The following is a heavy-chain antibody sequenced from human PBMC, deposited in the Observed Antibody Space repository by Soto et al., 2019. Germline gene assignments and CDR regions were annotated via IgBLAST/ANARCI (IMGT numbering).Heavy chain of an antibody. D-gene: IGHD2-15*01. CDR2: ICGSGGST. V-gene: IGHV3-23*01. Sequence: GGSLRLSCAASGFTFSSYAMSWVRQAPGKGLEWVSAICGSGGSTYYADSVKGRFTISRDNSKNTLYLQMNSLRAEDTAVYYCARDYEAVVVAATPLDYWGQGTLVTVSS. CDR3: ARDYEAVVVAATPLDY. J-gene: IGHJ4*02. CDR1: GFTFSSYA.